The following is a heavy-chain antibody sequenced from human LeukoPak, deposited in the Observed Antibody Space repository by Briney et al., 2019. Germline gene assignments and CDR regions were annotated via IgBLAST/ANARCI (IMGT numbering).Heavy chain of an antibody. CDR2: ISSSSSYI. CDR1: GFTFSSYS. Sequence: GGSLRLSCAASGFTFSSYSMNWVRQAPGKGLEWVSSISSSSSYIYYADSVKGRFTISRDNAKNSLHLQMNSLRAEDTAVYYCARDANYDAFDIWGQGTMVTVSS. CDR3: ARDANYDAFDI. J-gene: IGHJ3*02. D-gene: IGHD4/OR15-4a*01. V-gene: IGHV3-21*01.